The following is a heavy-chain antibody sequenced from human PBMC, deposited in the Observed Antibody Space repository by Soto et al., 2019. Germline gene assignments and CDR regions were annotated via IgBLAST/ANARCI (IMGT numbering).Heavy chain of an antibody. Sequence: SETLSLTCTVSGGSVNSGSYYWSWIRQPPGMGLEWIGYIFYSVTTNYNPSLKSRVTISLHTSKNQFSLKLTSVTAADTAVYSCATAPMPYYDHTSGQYYYDYWGRVTLVTFSS. J-gene: IGHJ4*02. CDR3: ATAPMPYYDHTSGQYYYDY. D-gene: IGHD3-22*01. V-gene: IGHV4-61*01. CDR2: IFYSVTT. CDR1: GGSVNSGSYY.